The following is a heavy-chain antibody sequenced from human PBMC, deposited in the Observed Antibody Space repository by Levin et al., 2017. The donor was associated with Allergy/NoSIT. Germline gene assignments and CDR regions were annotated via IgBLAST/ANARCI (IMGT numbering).Heavy chain of an antibody. CDR2: IKQDGSEK. CDR1: GFTFSSYW. J-gene: IGHJ6*02. Sequence: GGSLRLSCAASGFTFSSYWMSWVRQAPGKGLEWVANIKQDGSEKYYVDSVKGRFTISRDNAKNSLYLQMNSLRAEDTAVYYCARDLNGHSLYYYYYYGMDVWGQGTTVTVSS. V-gene: IGHV3-7*01. CDR3: ARDLNGHSLYYYYYYGMDV. D-gene: IGHD2-8*01.